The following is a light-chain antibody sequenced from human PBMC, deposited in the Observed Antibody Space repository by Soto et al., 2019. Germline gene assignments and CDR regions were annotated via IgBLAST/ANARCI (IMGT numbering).Light chain of an antibody. CDR1: QSVITY. J-gene: IGKJ1*01. CDR2: GAS. CDR3: QQYGSSPQT. Sequence: EIVLTQSPGTLSLSPGERATLSCRASQSVITYLAWYQHKPGQAPRLLIYGASSRATGIPDRFSGSGSGTDFTLTISRLEPEDFAVYYCQQYGSSPQTFGQGTKVEIK. V-gene: IGKV3-20*01.